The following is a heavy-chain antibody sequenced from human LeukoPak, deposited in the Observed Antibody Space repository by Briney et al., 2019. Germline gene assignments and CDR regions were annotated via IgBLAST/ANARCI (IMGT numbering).Heavy chain of an antibody. Sequence: GASVKVSCKASGYTFTSYDINWVRQATGQGLEWMGWMNPNSGNTGYAQKFQGRVTMTRNTSISTAYVELSSLRSEDTAVYYCARGWLGARRNWFDPWGQGTLVTVSS. D-gene: IGHD3-9*01. CDR3: ARGWLGARRNWFDP. V-gene: IGHV1-8*01. CDR2: MNPNSGNT. J-gene: IGHJ5*02. CDR1: GYTFTSYD.